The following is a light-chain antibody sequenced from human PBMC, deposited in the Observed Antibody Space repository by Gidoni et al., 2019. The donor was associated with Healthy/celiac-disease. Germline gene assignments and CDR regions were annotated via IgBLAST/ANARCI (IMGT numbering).Light chain of an antibody. CDR2: LGS. V-gene: IGKV2-28*01. J-gene: IGKJ5*01. CDR1: QSLLHSNGYNY. CDR3: MQALQTPMT. Sequence: DIVMTQSPLSLPVTPGEPASISCRSSQSLLHSNGYNYLDWYLQKPGHSPQLLIYLGSNRASGVPDRCRGSGSGTDFTLKISRVEAEDVGVYYCMQALQTPMTFXQXTRLEIK.